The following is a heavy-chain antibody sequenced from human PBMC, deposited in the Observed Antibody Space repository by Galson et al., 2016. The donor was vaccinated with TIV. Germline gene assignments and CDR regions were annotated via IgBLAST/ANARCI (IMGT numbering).Heavy chain of an antibody. CDR3: ARYSNDEGDAYGFAY. CDR2: INHSAIT. V-gene: IGHV4-34*01. Sequence: SETLSLTCAVYGGSLSGYYWSWIRQSPGKGLEWIGEINHSAITNYNPSLKSRVAISVDTSKNQFSLKVSSVTAADTAVYYCARYSNDEGDAYGFAYWGQGTLVTVSS. CDR1: GGSLSGYY. J-gene: IGHJ4*02. D-gene: IGHD1-1*01.